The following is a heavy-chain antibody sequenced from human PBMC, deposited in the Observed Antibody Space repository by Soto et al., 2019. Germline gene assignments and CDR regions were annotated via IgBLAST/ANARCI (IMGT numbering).Heavy chain of an antibody. CDR1: GGTFSSYA. CDR3: ARNPPDYGEGRGFDN. Sequence: QVQLVQSGAEVKKPGSSVKVSCKASGGTFSSYAISWVRQAPGQGLEWMGGIIHIFGTANYAQKFQVRVTITADESTSTAYMELSSLRYEDTSVYCCARNPPDYGEGRGFDNWGQGTRVTVS. CDR2: IIHIFGTA. V-gene: IGHV1-69*01. J-gene: IGHJ4*02. D-gene: IGHD4-17*01.